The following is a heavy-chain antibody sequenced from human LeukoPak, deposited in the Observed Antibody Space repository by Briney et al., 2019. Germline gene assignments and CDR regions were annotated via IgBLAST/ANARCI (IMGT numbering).Heavy chain of an antibody. CDR3: ARNGFYSIDN. CDR2: IHHSGST. V-gene: IGHV4-4*02. J-gene: IGHJ4*02. CDR1: GGSVTSGNW. Sequence: KPSETLSLTCAVSGGSVTSGNWWSWVRQPPGKGLEWIGEIHHSGSTNYNASLKSRVTMSVDKSKNQFFLRVTSVTAADTAIYYCARNGFYSIDNWGQGTLVTVSS. D-gene: IGHD2/OR15-2a*01.